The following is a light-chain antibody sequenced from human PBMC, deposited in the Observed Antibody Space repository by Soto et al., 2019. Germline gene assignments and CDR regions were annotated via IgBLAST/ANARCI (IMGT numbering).Light chain of an antibody. J-gene: IGKJ4*01. V-gene: IGKV3-15*01. CDR3: QQYNHWPLFT. Sequence: EIVMTQSPATLSVSPGERATLSCRASQSIGTYLAWYQQKPGQAPRLLIFGASTRATGVPARFSGSGSGSEFTLTISSLQSEDFAVYSCQQYNHWPLFTFGGGTKVEVK. CDR1: QSIGTY. CDR2: GAS.